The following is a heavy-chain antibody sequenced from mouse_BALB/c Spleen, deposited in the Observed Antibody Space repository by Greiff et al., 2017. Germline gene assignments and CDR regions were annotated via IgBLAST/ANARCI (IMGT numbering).Heavy chain of an antibody. CDR1: GFSLTSYG. CDR2: IWAGGST. Sequence: QVQLKESGPGLVAPSQSLSITCTVSGFSLTSYGVHWVRQPPGKGLEWLGVIWAGGSTNYNSALMSRLSISKDNSKSQVFLKMNSLQTDDTAMYYCAREGYDYDGLFDYWGQGTTLTVSS. V-gene: IGHV2-9*02. CDR3: AREGYDYDGLFDY. J-gene: IGHJ2*01. D-gene: IGHD2-4*01.